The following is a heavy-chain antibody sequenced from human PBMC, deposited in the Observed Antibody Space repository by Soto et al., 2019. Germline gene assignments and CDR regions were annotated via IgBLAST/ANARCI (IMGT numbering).Heavy chain of an antibody. CDR2: SIPMYGTS. CDR1: GDTLIKYA. Sequence: GASVKVSCKASGDTLIKYAINWVRQAPGQGLEWMGGSIPMYGTSNHAQKFQGRATMAADESTSTAYMELRSLRSDDTAVYYCARAGYYGRPMDVWGQGTTVTVSS. D-gene: IGHD4-17*01. V-gene: IGHV1-69*13. CDR3: ARAGYYGRPMDV. J-gene: IGHJ6*02.